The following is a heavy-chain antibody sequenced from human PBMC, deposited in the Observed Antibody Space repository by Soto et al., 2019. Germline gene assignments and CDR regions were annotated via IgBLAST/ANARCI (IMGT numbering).Heavy chain of an antibody. Sequence: QVQLVQSGAEVKKPGASVKVSCKASGYTLSNYYIHWVRQAPGQGLEWMGLINGRGGSTTYAQKCQGRVTMTRDTSTSTVTLELSSLRSEDTAVYYCARVSQLVTDYFYGLDVWGQGTTVTVSS. V-gene: IGHV1-46*01. CDR3: ARVSQLVTDYFYGLDV. D-gene: IGHD6-6*01. CDR2: INGRGGST. CDR1: GYTLSNYY. J-gene: IGHJ6*02.